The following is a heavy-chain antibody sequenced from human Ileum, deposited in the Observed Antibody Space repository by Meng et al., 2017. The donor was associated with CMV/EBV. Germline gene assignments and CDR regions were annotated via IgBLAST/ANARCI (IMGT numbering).Heavy chain of an antibody. J-gene: IGHJ4*02. CDR2: INSAGRT. CDR1: GFTVSSSY. Sequence: GGSLRLSCAASGFTVSSSYMSWVRQAPGKGLEWVSGINSAGRTYYADSGKGRFTISRDKCKNTLYFQMNNLRVDDTAVYYCARDTFSGGDCCDSDHWGQGTLVTVSS. D-gene: IGHD2-21*02. V-gene: IGHV3-53*01. CDR3: ARDTFSGGDCCDSDH.